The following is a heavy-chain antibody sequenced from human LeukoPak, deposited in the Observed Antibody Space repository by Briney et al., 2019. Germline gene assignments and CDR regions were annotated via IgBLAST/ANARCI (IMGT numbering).Heavy chain of an antibody. J-gene: IGHJ4*02. CDR1: GGSISSGSYY. CDR2: IYTSGST. V-gene: IGHV4-61*02. CDR3: ARAGRDSSGVDY. Sequence: SETLSLTCTVSGGSISSGSYYWSWIRQPAGKGLEWIGRIYTSGSTNYNPSLKSRVTISVDTSKNQFSLKLSSVTAADTAVYYCARAGRDSSGVDYWGQGTLVTVSS. D-gene: IGHD3-22*01.